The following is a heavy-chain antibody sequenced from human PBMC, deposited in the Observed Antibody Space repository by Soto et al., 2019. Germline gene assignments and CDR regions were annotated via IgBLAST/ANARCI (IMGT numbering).Heavy chain of an antibody. Sequence: GGSLRLSCADSGYTFSSYAVSWVRQSPGKGLEWVSAISGSGGSTYYADSVKGRFTISRDNSKNTLYLQMNSLRAEDTAVYYCAGVRYFDWFGSFDYWGQGTLVTVSS. CDR3: AGVRYFDWFGSFDY. J-gene: IGHJ4*02. CDR2: ISGSGGST. D-gene: IGHD3-9*01. CDR1: GYTFSSYA. V-gene: IGHV3-23*01.